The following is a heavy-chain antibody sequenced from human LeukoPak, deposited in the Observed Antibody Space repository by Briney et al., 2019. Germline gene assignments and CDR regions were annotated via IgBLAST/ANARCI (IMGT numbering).Heavy chain of an antibody. CDR3: ARQAHGFSYGSGFYYFDY. D-gene: IGHD5-18*01. Sequence: GESLKISCKGSGYSFTSYWIGWVRQMPGKDLEWMGIIYPGDSDTRYSPSFQGQVTISADKSISTAYLQWSSLKASDTAMYYCARQAHGFSYGSGFYYFDYWGQGTLVTVSS. CDR1: GYSFTSYW. J-gene: IGHJ4*02. V-gene: IGHV5-51*01. CDR2: IYPGDSDT.